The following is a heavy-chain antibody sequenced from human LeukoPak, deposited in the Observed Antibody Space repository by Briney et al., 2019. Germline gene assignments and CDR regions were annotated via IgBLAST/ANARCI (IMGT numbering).Heavy chain of an antibody. Sequence: SVKVSCQASGGTFSSYAISWVRQAPGQGLEWMGSIIPILGIANYAQKFQGRVTITADKSTSTAYMELSSLRAEDTAVYYGAGGFVVVTYYYGMDVWGQGTTVTVSS. J-gene: IGHJ6*02. CDR3: AGGFVVVTYYYGMDV. D-gene: IGHD2-21*02. CDR2: IIPILGIA. V-gene: IGHV1-69*04. CDR1: GGTFSSYA.